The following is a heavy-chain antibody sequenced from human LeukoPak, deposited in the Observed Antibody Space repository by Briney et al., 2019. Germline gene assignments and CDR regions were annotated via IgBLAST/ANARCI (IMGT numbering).Heavy chain of an antibody. CDR1: GYTLTELS. J-gene: IGHJ4*02. CDR3: ATDTPEDYYDSSGYYY. D-gene: IGHD3-22*01. Sequence: ASVKVSCKVSGYTLTELSMHWVRQAPGKGLEWMGGFDPEDGETIYAQKFQGRDTMTEDTSTDTAYMELSSLRSEDTAVYYCATDTPEDYYDSSGYYYWGQGTLVTVSS. CDR2: FDPEDGET. V-gene: IGHV1-24*01.